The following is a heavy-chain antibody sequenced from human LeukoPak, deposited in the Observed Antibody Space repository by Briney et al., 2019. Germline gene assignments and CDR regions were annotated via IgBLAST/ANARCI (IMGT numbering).Heavy chain of an antibody. CDR3: ARWGGVDF. D-gene: IGHD3-16*01. Sequence: ASVKVSCKTSGYTFTSFDINWVRQAAGQGLEWMGWMNPNSGNTGYAQKFQGRVTMTRDTSISTVYMELRRLESEDTAVYYCARWGGVDFWGQGTLVTVSS. CDR1: GYTFTSFD. CDR2: MNPNSGNT. V-gene: IGHV1-8*01. J-gene: IGHJ4*02.